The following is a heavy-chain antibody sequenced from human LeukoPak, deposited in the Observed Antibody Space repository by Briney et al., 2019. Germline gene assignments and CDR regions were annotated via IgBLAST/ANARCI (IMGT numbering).Heavy chain of an antibody. CDR1: GFTFSSYE. V-gene: IGHV3-48*03. CDR2: ISSSGSSI. D-gene: IGHD3-22*01. J-gene: IGHJ4*02. Sequence: PGGSLRLSCAASGFTFSSYEMNWVRQAPGRGLEWVSYISSSGSSIYYVDSVKGRFIISRDNAKNSLFLQMNSLRAEDTAVYYRARRGYYDTSGYLFDDWGQGTLVTVSS. CDR3: ARRGYYDTSGYLFDD.